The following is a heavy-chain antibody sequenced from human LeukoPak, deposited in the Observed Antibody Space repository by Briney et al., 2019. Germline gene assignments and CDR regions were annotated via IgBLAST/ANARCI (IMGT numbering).Heavy chain of an antibody. CDR1: GLSLSKSH. CDR3: ARDYDAPDPGIAAALSY. CDR2: IWYDGSNK. V-gene: IGHV3-33*08. J-gene: IGHJ4*02. D-gene: IGHD6-13*01. Sequence: GGSLRLSCVGSGLSLSKSHMHWVRQAPGKRLEWVAVIWYDGSNKYYADSVKGRFTISRDNSKNTLYLQMNSLRAEDTAVYYCARDYDAPDPGIAAALSYWGQGTLVTVSS.